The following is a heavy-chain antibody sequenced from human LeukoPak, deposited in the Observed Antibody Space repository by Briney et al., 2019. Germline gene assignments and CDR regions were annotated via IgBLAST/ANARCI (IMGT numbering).Heavy chain of an antibody. CDR2: INPRSGAT. D-gene: IGHD1-14*01. V-gene: IGHV1-2*02. J-gene: IGHJ4*02. CDR3: ARADWFLGTTQYFDY. CDR1: GYMFIGYY. Sequence: GASVKVSCKAPGYMFIGYYIHWVRQAPGHGLEWMGWINPRSGATKYAQKFQGRVTMTRDTSIYTAYMELSSLMSDDAAVYYCARADWFLGTTQYFDYWGQGTLVTVSS.